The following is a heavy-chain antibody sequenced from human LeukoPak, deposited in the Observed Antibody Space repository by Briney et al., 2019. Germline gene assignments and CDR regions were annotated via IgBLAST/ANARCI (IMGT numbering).Heavy chain of an antibody. D-gene: IGHD3-16*01. J-gene: IGHJ6*03. V-gene: IGHV5-51*01. CDR3: ARSGGGSYYYYYYMDV. CDR1: GYGFTSYW. Sequence: GESLKISCKGSGYGFTSYWIGWVRQMPGKGLEWMGIIYPGDSETRYSPSFQGQVTISADKSISTAYLQWSSLKASDTAMYYCARSGGGSYYYYYYMDVWGKGTTVTVSS. CDR2: IYPGDSET.